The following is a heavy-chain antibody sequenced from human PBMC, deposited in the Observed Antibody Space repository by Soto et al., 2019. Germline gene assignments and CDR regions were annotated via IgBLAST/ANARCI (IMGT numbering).Heavy chain of an antibody. Sequence: QVQLVESGGGLVKPGGSLRLSCAASGFTFSGYNMSWIRQAPGKGLEWVSYITSSGSNTFDAESVKGRFTISRDNTMNLLYLQMHSLSAEDTAVYYCARRGTISSAHHFEHWGQGTLVTVSS. CDR2: ITSSGSNT. J-gene: IGHJ4*02. D-gene: IGHD6-6*01. V-gene: IGHV3-11*01. CDR3: ARRGTISSAHHFEH. CDR1: GFTFSGYN.